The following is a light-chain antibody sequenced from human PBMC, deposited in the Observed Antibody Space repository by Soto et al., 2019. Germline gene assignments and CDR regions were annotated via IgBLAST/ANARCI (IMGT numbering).Light chain of an antibody. CDR1: QTITSN. J-gene: IGKJ5*01. CDR2: GAS. Sequence: IVMTQSPGTLSLSPGERATLSCRASQTITSNLAWYQQKPGQAPRLLIYGASTRATGIPARFSGSGSGTEFTLTISSLQSEDFAVYYCQQRQYWPPITFGQGTRLEIK. CDR3: QQRQYWPPIT. V-gene: IGKV3-15*01.